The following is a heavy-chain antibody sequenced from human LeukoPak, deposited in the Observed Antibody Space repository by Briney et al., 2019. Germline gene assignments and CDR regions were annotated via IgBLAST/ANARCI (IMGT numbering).Heavy chain of an antibody. CDR1: GFTFNSHW. Sequence: PGGSLRLSCAASGFTFNSHWMHWVRQAPGKGLLWVSGINGDGSSTSNEDSVKGRFTISRDNAKNMLYLQMNSLRAEDTAVYYCVRELGAFDIWRQGTMVTVSS. CDR3: VRELGAFDI. J-gene: IGHJ3*02. V-gene: IGHV3-74*01. CDR2: INGDGSST.